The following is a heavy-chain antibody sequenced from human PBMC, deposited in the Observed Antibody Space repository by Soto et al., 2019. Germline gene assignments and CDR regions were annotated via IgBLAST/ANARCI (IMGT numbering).Heavy chain of an antibody. CDR3: AKGRYFDSSGGCANY. V-gene: IGHV3-23*01. D-gene: IGHD3-22*01. CDR1: GFIFDNYA. Sequence: EVKLLESGGGLVPPGASARLSCITSGFIFDNYAMSWVRQSPGRGLEWVAAISGSGHSTYYTQSVQGRFIISRDKSKKTVFLQRNNLRAEDTAVYYCAKGRYFDSSGGCANYWGLGTLVTVSS. CDR2: ISGSGHST. J-gene: IGHJ4*02.